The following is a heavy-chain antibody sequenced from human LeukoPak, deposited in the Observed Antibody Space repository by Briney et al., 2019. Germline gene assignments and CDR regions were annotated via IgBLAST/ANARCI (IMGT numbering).Heavy chain of an antibody. D-gene: IGHD1-14*01. Sequence: GRSLRLSCAASGFTFDHYTMHWVRQAPGKGLEWVSGISWNSGSIGYADSVKGRFTISRDNAKNSLYLQMNNLRPEDTALYYCAKDGRNNFDYWGQGTLVTVSS. CDR2: ISWNSGSI. CDR3: AKDGRNNFDY. J-gene: IGHJ4*02. CDR1: GFTFDHYT. V-gene: IGHV3-9*01.